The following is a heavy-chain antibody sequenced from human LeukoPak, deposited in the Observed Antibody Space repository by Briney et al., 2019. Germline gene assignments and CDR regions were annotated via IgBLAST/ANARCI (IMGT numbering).Heavy chain of an antibody. CDR2: ISGSGDRT. CDR3: ATLPPLYSSGTI. Sequence: GGSLRLSCAASGFTFSSSAMSWVRQAPGKGLEWVSTISGSGDRTYYADSVKGRFTISRDNAKNSLYLQMNSLRAEDTALYYCATLPPLYSSGTIWGQGTMVTVSS. J-gene: IGHJ3*02. V-gene: IGHV3-23*01. CDR1: GFTFSSSA. D-gene: IGHD6-19*01.